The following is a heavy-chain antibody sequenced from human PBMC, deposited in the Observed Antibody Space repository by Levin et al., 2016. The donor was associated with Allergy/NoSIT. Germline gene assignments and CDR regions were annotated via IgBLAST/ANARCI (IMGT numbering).Heavy chain of an antibody. Sequence: WVRQAPGQGFEWMVGSYSGNGNTGYAQKFQGRVTMTRDTSTSTAYMELSSQRSEDIDVYYCARIVVVAASYDAFDIWGQGTMVTVSS. CDR3: ARIVVVAASYDAFDI. V-gene: IGHV1-3*02. J-gene: IGHJ3*02. CDR2: SYSGNGNT. D-gene: IGHD2-15*01.